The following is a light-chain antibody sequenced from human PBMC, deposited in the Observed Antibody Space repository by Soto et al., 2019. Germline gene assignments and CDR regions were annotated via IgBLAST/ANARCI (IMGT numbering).Light chain of an antibody. J-gene: IGLJ1*01. CDR3: CSYIGSYSYV. CDR1: SSDVGNYNS. CDR2: DVN. V-gene: IGLV2-11*01. Sequence: QSALTQPRSVSESPGQSVTISCTGTSSDVGNYNSVSWYQHHPGKAPKLMIYDVNKWPSGVPDRFSGSKSGNTASLTISGLQAEDEADYYCCSYIGSYSYVFGTGTKVTVL.